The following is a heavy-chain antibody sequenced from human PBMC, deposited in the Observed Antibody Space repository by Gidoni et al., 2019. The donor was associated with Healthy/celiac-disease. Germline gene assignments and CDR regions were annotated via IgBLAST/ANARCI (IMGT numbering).Heavy chain of an antibody. Sequence: QVQLQQWGAGLLKPSDTLSLTCAVYGGSFSGSYWSWIRQPPGKGLEWIGEINHSGSTNYNPSHKSRVTISVDTAKNQFSLKLSSVTAADTAVYYCARAILWSDYWGQGTLVTVSS. V-gene: IGHV4-34*01. CDR3: ARAILWSDY. J-gene: IGHJ4*02. D-gene: IGHD2-21*01. CDR2: INHSGST. CDR1: GGSFSGSY.